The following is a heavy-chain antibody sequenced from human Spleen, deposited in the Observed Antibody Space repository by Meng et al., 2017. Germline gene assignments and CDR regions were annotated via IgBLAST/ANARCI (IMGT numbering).Heavy chain of an antibody. CDR1: GYTFTGHD. Sequence: VSVKVSCKASGYTFTGHDISWVRQAPGQGLEWMGRITAYNGNTNYAQKLQGRVTMTTDTSTSTAYMELRSLRSDDTAVYYCATTEFTPVRIGHSSGWYNYHYGMDVWGQETTVTVSS. CDR3: ATTEFTPVRIGHSSGWYNYHYGMDV. CDR2: ITAYNGNT. D-gene: IGHD6-19*01. V-gene: IGHV1-18*01. J-gene: IGHJ6*02.